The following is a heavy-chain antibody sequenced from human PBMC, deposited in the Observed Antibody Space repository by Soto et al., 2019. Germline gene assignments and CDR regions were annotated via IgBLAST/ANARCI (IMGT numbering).Heavy chain of an antibody. CDR1: GFTFSSFD. J-gene: IGHJ3*01. V-gene: IGHV3-13*01. CDR3: EREARVFGKALDV. CDR2: IGTAGDT. D-gene: IGHD3-3*01. Sequence: EVQLVESGGGLVQPGGSLRLSCAASGFTFSSFDMHWVRQPTGKGLEWVSAIGTAGDTYYPGSVKGRFTISRDNAKNSLHLQMNILRAGDAAVYYCEREARVFGKALDVWGQGTMVTVSS.